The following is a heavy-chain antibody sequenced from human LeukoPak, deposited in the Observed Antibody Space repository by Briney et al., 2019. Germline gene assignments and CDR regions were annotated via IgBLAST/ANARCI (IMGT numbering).Heavy chain of an antibody. Sequence: SETLSLTCTVSGGSLRSGGYYWSWIRQHPRKRLEWIGYIYYSGSTYYNPSLKSRVTISVDTSKNQFSLKLSSVTAADTAFYKQETAYEMATRIDYWGQGTLVTVSS. D-gene: IGHD5-24*01. V-gene: IGHV4-31*03. CDR3: ETAYEMATRIDY. CDR1: GGSLRSGGYY. J-gene: IGHJ4*02. CDR2: IYYSGST.